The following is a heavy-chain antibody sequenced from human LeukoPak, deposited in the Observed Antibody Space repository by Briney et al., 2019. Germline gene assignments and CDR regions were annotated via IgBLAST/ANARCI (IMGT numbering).Heavy chain of an antibody. CDR1: SGTFSGYY. Sequence: SETLSLTCAVYSGTFSGYYWSWIRQPPGEGLEWIGEINHSGSTNYNPSLKSRVTISVDTSKNQFSLKLSSVTAADTAVYYCARGGYCSGGSCYATYGYWGQGTLVTVSS. D-gene: IGHD2-15*01. CDR2: INHSGST. V-gene: IGHV4-34*01. CDR3: ARGGYCSGGSCYATYGY. J-gene: IGHJ4*02.